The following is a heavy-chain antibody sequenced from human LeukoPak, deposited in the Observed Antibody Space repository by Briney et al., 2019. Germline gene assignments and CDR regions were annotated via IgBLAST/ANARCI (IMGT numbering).Heavy chain of an antibody. CDR2: INHSGST. V-gene: IGHV4-34*01. J-gene: IGHJ4*02. Sequence: SETLSLTCAVYGGSFSGYYWSWIRQPPGKGLEWIGEINHSGSTNYNPSLKSRVTISVDTSKNQFSLKLSSVTAADTAVYYCASDPGYRTLEYYFDYWGQGTLVTVSS. CDR3: ASDPGYRTLEYYFDY. D-gene: IGHD1-14*01. CDR1: GGSFSGYY.